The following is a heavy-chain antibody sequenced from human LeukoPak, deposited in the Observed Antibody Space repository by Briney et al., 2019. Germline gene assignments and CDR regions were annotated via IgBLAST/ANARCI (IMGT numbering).Heavy chain of an antibody. V-gene: IGHV3-66*01. CDR1: EFTVSTNY. J-gene: IGHJ5*01. CDR3: ATSQGPGKHWLDS. CDR2: IYSTRGK. Sequence: GWSLRLSCAASEFTVSTNYMSWVRQAPGKGLEWVSIIYSTRGKYYADSVKGRFTISRDNSKHTLYLHMHSLRLEDTAVYYCATSQGPGKHWLDSWGQGTLVTVSS.